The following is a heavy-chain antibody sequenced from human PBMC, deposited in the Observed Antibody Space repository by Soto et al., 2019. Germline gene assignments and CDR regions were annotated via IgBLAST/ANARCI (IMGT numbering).Heavy chain of an antibody. CDR3: ASWLKGPDIGNYYYGMDV. V-gene: IGHV1-69*12. J-gene: IGHJ6*02. Sequence: QVQLVQSGAEVKKPGSSVKVSCKASGGAFSDYAFSWVRQAPGQGLEWLGGIMPIFRAPDYAQKFQGRVTITADEVTXTXYMEMNSLRSEDTAVYYCASWLKGPDIGNYYYGMDVWGQGTTVTVS. D-gene: IGHD2-15*01. CDR1: GGAFSDYA. CDR2: IMPIFRAP.